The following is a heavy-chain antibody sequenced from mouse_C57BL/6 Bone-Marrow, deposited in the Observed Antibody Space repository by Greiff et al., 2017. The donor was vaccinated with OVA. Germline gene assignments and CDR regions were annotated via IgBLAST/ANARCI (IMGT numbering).Heavy chain of an antibody. J-gene: IGHJ4*01. CDR2: IDPETGGT. V-gene: IGHV1-15*01. D-gene: IGHD2-5*01. Sequence: QVQLQQSGAELVRPGASVTLSCKVSGYTFTDYEMHWVKQTPVHGLEWIGAIDPETGGTAYNQKFKGKAILTADKSSSTAYMELRSLTSEDSAVYYCTRGYSNYYAMDYWGQGTSVTVSS. CDR1: GYTFTDYE. CDR3: TRGYSNYYAMDY.